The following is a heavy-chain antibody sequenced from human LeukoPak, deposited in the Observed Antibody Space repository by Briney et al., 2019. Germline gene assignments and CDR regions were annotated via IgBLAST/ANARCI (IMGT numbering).Heavy chain of an antibody. Sequence: PSETLSLTCTVSGGSISSYYWSWIRQPPGKGLEWIGYIYDSGSTYYNPSLKSRVTISVDTSKNQFSLKLSSVTAADTAVYYCARGTVTTSRPFDYWGQGTLVTVSS. J-gene: IGHJ4*02. CDR1: GGSISSYY. D-gene: IGHD4-17*01. V-gene: IGHV4-59*01. CDR2: IYDSGST. CDR3: ARGTVTTSRPFDY.